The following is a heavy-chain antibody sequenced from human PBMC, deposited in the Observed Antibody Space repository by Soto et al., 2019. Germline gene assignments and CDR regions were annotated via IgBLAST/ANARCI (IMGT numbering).Heavy chain of an antibody. CDR1: GGSISSGDYY. D-gene: IGHD6-13*01. CDR3: ARERPDGSRLDP. CDR2: IYYSGST. V-gene: IGHV4-30-4*01. Sequence: QVQLQESGPGLVKPSQTLSLTCTVSGGSISSGDYYWSWIRQPPGKGLEWIGYIYYSGSTYYNPYLKSRVATSVXXSKNQFSRKLSSVTAADTAVYYCARERPDGSRLDPWGQGTLVTVSS. J-gene: IGHJ5*02.